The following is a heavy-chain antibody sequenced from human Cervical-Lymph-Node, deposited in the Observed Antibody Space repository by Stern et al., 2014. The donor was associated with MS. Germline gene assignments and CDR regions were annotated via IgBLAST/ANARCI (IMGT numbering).Heavy chain of an antibody. Sequence: VPLVESGGGVVQPEGSLRLSCAASGFAFNSYGMHWVRQAPGQGLEWVTVISYDGSKKFYADSVKGRFTISRDNSENTLYLQMNSLRPEDTAVYYCARGLRGSYPFDYWGQGTLVTVSS. V-gene: IGHV3-30*03. J-gene: IGHJ4*02. CDR3: ARGLRGSYPFDY. CDR1: GFAFNSYG. D-gene: IGHD3-10*01. CDR2: ISYDGSKK.